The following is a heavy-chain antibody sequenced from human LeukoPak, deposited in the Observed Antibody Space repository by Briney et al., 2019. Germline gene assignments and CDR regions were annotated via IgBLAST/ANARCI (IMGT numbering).Heavy chain of an antibody. J-gene: IGHJ4*02. D-gene: IGHD2-15*01. CDR1: GGTFSSYA. Sequence: ASVKVSCKASGGTFSSYAISWVRQAPGQGLEWMGRIIPILGIANYAQKFQGRVTITADKSTSTAYMELSSLRPEDTAVYYCARAQDDYFDYWGQGTLVTVSS. CDR2: IIPILGIA. CDR3: ARAQDDYFDY. V-gene: IGHV1-69*04.